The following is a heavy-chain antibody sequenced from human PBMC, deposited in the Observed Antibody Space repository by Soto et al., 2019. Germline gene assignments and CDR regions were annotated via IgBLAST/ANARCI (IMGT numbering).Heavy chain of an antibody. CDR2: INTHNGNT. D-gene: IGHD2-15*01. Sequence: QVQLEQSAPEVKKPGASVKVSCKASGYTFTTYGISWVRQAPGEGLEWLGWINTHNGNTNYAQNLQGRVFMTANTSTNTAYMELRSLRSDDTAIYYCTREGSATYYYYGMDAWGQGTTVTVSS. CDR3: TREGSATYYYYGMDA. V-gene: IGHV1-18*01. CDR1: GYTFTTYG. J-gene: IGHJ6*02.